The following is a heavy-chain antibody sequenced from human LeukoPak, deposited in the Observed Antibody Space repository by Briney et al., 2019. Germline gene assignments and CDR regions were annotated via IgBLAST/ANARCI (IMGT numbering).Heavy chain of an antibody. CDR2: TYYRSKWYN. J-gene: IGHJ2*01. CDR3: ARDSRVKYFDL. D-gene: IGHD2-21*01. Sequence: SQTLSLTCAISGDSASSNSVIWNWIRQSPSRGLEWLGRTYYRSKWYNDYALSVKSRITINPDTSKNQYSLQLNSVTPDDTAVYYCARDSRVKYFDLWGRGTLVTVSS. V-gene: IGHV6-1*01. CDR1: GDSASSNSVI.